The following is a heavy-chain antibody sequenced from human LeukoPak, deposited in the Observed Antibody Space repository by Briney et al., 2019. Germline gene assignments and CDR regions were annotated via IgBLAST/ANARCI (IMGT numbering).Heavy chain of an antibody. CDR1: GGSFSGYY. Sequence: PSETLSLTCAVYGGSFSGYYWSWIRQPPGKGLEWIGEINHSGSTNYNPSLKSRVTISVDTSKNQFSLKLSSVTAADTAVYYCAKTQWLAPYYFDYWGQGTLVTVSS. CDR3: AKTQWLAPYYFDY. J-gene: IGHJ4*02. D-gene: IGHD6-19*01. CDR2: INHSGST. V-gene: IGHV4-34*01.